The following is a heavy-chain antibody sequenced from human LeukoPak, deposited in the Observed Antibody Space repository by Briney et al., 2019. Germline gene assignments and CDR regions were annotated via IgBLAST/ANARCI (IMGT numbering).Heavy chain of an antibody. J-gene: IGHJ3*02. D-gene: IGHD3-3*02. V-gene: IGHV3-30*01. CDR3: AREISRTGAFDI. Sequence: GKSLRLSCAVSGFNLSSYAMHWVRQAPGKGLEWVLVISYDGSNKYYADSVKGRFTISRDNSKNTLYLQMNSLRAEDTAVYYCAREISRTGAFDIWGQGTMVTVSS. CDR2: ISYDGSNK. CDR1: GFNLSSYA.